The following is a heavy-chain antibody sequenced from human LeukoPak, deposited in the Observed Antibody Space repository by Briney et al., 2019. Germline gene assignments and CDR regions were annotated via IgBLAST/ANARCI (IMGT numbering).Heavy chain of an antibody. D-gene: IGHD2-2*01. Sequence: GGSLRLSCAASGFSFSSYAMHWVRQAPGKGLEWVGVITYDGGSKFYADSVKGRFTISRDDSENTAYLQMNSLRADDTAVYYCAAGCSSPSCPGYWGQGTLVTVSS. CDR1: GFSFSSYA. CDR3: AAGCSSPSCPGY. J-gene: IGHJ4*02. CDR2: ITYDGGSK. V-gene: IGHV3-30-3*01.